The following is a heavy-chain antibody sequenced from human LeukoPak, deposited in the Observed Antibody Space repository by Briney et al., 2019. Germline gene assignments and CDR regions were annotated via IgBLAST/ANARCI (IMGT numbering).Heavy chain of an antibody. Sequence: KSSETLSLTCTVSGGSISSSSYYWGWIRQPPGKGLEWFGSIYHSGSTYYNPSLKSRVTISVDTSKNQFSLNLSSVTAADTAVYYCARGVARSSKFHFSYYFDYWGQGTLVTVSS. V-gene: IGHV4-39*07. CDR3: ARGVARSSKFHFSYYFDY. J-gene: IGHJ4*02. CDR1: GGSISSSSYY. D-gene: IGHD6-6*01. CDR2: IYHSGST.